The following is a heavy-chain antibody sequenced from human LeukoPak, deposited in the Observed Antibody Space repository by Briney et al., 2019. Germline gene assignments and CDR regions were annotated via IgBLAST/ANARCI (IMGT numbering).Heavy chain of an antibody. CDR3: ARATMIVDNWFDP. CDR2: INPNSGGT. Sequence: ASVKVSCKASGYTFTGYYMHWVRQAPGQGLEWMGWINPNSGGTNYAQKFQGRVTMTRDTSISTAYMELSRLRSDDTAVYYCARATMIVDNWFDPWGQGTLVTVSS. D-gene: IGHD3-22*01. V-gene: IGHV1-2*02. CDR1: GYTFTGYY. J-gene: IGHJ5*02.